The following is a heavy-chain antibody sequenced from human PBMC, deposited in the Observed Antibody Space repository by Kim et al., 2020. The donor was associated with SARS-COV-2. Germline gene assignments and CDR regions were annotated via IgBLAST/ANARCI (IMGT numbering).Heavy chain of an antibody. CDR2: INSDRSST. V-gene: IGHV3-74*01. CDR3: ASDFLPLYCSGGSCYYYYYGMDV. J-gene: IGHJ6*02. Sequence: GGSLRLSCAASGFTFSSYWMHWVRQAPGKGLVWVSRINSDRSSTSYADSVKGRFTISRDNAKNTLYLQMNSLRAEDTAVYYCASDFLPLYCSGGSCYYYYYGMDVWGQGTTVTVSS. D-gene: IGHD2-15*01. CDR1: GFTFSSYW.